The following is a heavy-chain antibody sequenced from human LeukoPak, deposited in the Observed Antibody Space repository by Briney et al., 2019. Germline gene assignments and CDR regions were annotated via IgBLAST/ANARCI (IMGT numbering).Heavy chain of an antibody. J-gene: IGHJ6*02. Sequence: ASVKVSCKASGYTFTGYYMHWVRQAPGQGLEWMGWINPNSGGTNYAQKFQGWVTMTRDTSISTAYMELSRLRSDDTAVYYCARVVPAAMGHYGMDVWGQGTTITVSS. CDR2: INPNSGGT. D-gene: IGHD2-2*01. CDR1: GYTFTGYY. V-gene: IGHV1-2*04. CDR3: ARVVPAAMGHYGMDV.